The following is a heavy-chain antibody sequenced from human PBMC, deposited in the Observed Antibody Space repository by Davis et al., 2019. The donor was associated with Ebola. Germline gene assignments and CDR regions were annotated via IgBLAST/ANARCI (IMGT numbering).Heavy chain of an antibody. V-gene: IGHV1-3*01. Sequence: GGSLRLSCAASGFTFSGSAMHWVRQAPGQRLEWMGWINAGNGNTKYSQKFQGRVTITADKSTSTAYMELSSLRSEDTAVYYCARGFGYCSSTSCPYYYYGMDVWGQGTTVTVSS. CDR2: INAGNGNT. CDR3: ARGFGYCSSTSCPYYYYGMDV. CDR1: GFTFSGSA. D-gene: IGHD2-2*01. J-gene: IGHJ6*02.